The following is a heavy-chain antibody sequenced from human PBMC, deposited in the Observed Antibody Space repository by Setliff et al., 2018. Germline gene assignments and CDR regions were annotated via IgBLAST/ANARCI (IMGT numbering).Heavy chain of an antibody. J-gene: IGHJ6*03. Sequence: ASVKVSCKASGYTFSSYAMGWMRQAPGQRLEGMGWINTNTGNPSYAQDFTGRLVFSLDTSVSTAYLQISSLKAEDSAVYYCARASRFGTTVWKGDYYMDVWGKGTTVTVSS. V-gene: IGHV7-4-1*02. CDR2: INTNTGNP. CDR1: GYTFSSYA. CDR3: ARASRFGTTVWKGDYYMDV. D-gene: IGHD4-4*01.